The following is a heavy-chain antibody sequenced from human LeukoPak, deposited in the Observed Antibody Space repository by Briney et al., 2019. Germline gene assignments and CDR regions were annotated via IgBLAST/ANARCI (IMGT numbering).Heavy chain of an antibody. Sequence: SETLSLTCTVSGDSIKTVKKYSWNWIRQTPGKGLEWIGYIFYSGNTNYNPSLKSRVTISVDTSRNQFSLEMTSVIAADTAVYYCVRGGPDDDSWHYYFDFWGQGTLVTVSS. CDR3: VRGGPDDDSWHYYFDF. D-gene: IGHD6-13*01. J-gene: IGHJ4*02. CDR2: IFYSGNT. CDR1: GDSIKTVKKY. V-gene: IGHV4-61*01.